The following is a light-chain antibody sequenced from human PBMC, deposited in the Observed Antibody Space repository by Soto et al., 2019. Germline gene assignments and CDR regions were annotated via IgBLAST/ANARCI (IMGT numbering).Light chain of an antibody. V-gene: IGKV3-20*01. CDR2: GAS. CDR1: QSVSSSS. CDR3: QHYGASPKYT. J-gene: IGKJ2*01. Sequence: EIVLTQSPGTLSLSPGQRATLSCRASQSVSSSSLAWYQQRPGQAPRLLIYGASRRATGITDRFSGSGSGTDFTLTISRMEPEDFAVYYCQHYGASPKYTFGQGTKLEIK.